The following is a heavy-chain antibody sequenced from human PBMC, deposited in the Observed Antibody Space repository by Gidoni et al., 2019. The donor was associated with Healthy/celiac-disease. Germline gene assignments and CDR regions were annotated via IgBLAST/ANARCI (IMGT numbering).Heavy chain of an antibody. Sequence: QVQLVESGGGVVQPGRSLSLSCAASGFTFSSYAMHWVRQAPGKGLEWVAVISYDGSNKYYADSVKGRFTITRDNSKNTLYLQMNSLRAEDTAVYYCARDRGWGQGTLVTVSS. CDR2: ISYDGSNK. D-gene: IGHD3-10*01. CDR1: GFTFSSYA. CDR3: ARDRG. J-gene: IGHJ4*02. V-gene: IGHV3-30-3*01.